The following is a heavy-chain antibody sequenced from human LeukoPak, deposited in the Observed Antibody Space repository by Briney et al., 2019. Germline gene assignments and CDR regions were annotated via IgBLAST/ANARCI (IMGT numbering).Heavy chain of an antibody. D-gene: IGHD1-1*01. CDR3: AREGGRWNGDY. J-gene: IGHJ4*02. Sequence: ASVKVSCKASGYTFISYYRHWVRQAPGQGPEWMGIINPSGGSTGYAQKFQGRVTMTRDMSTSTVYMELNSLRSEDTAVYYCAREGGRWNGDYWGQGTLVTVSS. V-gene: IGHV1-46*01. CDR1: GYTFISYY. CDR2: INPSGGST.